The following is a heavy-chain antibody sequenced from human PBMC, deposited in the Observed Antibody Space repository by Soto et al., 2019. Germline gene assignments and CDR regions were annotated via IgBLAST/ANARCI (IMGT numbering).Heavy chain of an antibody. CDR3: ARERGSVVVPAEFDP. V-gene: IGHV3-48*01. J-gene: IGHJ5*02. Sequence: PGGSLRLSCAASGFTSSSYSMNWVRQAPGKVLEWVSYISSSSSTIYYADSVKGRFTISRDNAKNSLYLQMNSLRAEDTAVYYCARERGSVVVPAEFDPWGQGTLVSVSS. CDR1: GFTSSSYS. CDR2: ISSSSSTI. D-gene: IGHD2-2*01.